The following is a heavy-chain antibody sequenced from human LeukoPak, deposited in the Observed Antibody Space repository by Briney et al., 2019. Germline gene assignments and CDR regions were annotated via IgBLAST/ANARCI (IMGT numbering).Heavy chain of an antibody. CDR2: ISSSGSTI. CDR3: AELGITMIGGV. Sequence: GESLKISCKGSGYSFTSYWIGWVRQMPGKGLEWVSYISSSGSTIYYADSVKGRFTISRDNAKNSLYLQMNSLRAEDTAVYYCAELGITMIGGVWGKGTTVTISS. D-gene: IGHD3-10*02. J-gene: IGHJ6*04. V-gene: IGHV3-48*04. CDR1: GYSFTSYW.